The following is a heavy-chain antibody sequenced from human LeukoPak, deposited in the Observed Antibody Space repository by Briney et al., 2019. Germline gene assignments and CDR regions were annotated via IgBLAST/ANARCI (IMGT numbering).Heavy chain of an antibody. Sequence: PSETLSLTCAVYGGSFSGYYWSWIRQPPGKGLEWIGEVNHSGSTNYNPSLKSRVTISVDTSKNQFSLKLSSVTAADTAVYYCARVRDGYNGFDYWGQGTLVTVSS. J-gene: IGHJ4*02. CDR3: ARVRDGYNGFDY. CDR2: VNHSGST. CDR1: GGSFSGYY. D-gene: IGHD5-24*01. V-gene: IGHV4-34*01.